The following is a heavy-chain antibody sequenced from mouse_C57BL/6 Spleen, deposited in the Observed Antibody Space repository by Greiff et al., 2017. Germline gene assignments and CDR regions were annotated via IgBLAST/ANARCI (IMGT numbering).Heavy chain of an antibody. CDR1: GFTFSDYY. CDR2: INYDGSST. V-gene: IGHV5-16*01. CDR3: ARANWGYAMDY. Sequence: EVMLVESEGGLVQPGSSMKLSCTASGFTFSDYYMAWVRQVPEKGLEWVANINYDGSSTYYLDSLKSRFIISRDNAKNILYLQMSSLKSEDTATYYCARANWGYAMDYWGQGTSVTVSS. D-gene: IGHD4-1*01. J-gene: IGHJ4*01.